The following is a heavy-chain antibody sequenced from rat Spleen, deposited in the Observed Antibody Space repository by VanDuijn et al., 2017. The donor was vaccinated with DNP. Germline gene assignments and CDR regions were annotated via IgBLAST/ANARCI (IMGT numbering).Heavy chain of an antibody. CDR3: ARDQDYYYDGDYYPAIDA. J-gene: IGHJ4*01. CDR2: MWYDGDT. D-gene: IGHD1-12*02. Sequence: QVQLKESGPGLVQPSETLSLTCSVSGFSVTTYSVSWVRQPSGRGPEWMGRMWYDGDTAYNSALKSRLSISRDTSRNQVFLKMNSLQTDDTGTYYCARDQDYYYDGDYYPAIDAWGQGTSVTVSS. V-gene: IGHV2-34*01. CDR1: GFSVTTYS.